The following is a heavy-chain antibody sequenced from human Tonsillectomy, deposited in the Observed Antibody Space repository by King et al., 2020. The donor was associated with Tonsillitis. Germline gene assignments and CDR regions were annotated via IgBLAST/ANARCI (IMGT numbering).Heavy chain of an antibody. V-gene: IGHV3-11*01. CDR2: ISSSGSTI. CDR1: GFTFSDYY. J-gene: IGHJ6*02. D-gene: IGHD2-15*01. Sequence: VQLVESGGGLVKPGGSLRLSCAASGFTFSDYYMSWIRQAPGKGLEWVSYISSSGSTIYYADSVKGRFTISRDNAKNSLYLQMNSLRAEDTAVYYCAIDPWPDTRRGVAYYYGIDVWGQGTTVTVSS. CDR3: AIDPWPDTRRGVAYYYGIDV.